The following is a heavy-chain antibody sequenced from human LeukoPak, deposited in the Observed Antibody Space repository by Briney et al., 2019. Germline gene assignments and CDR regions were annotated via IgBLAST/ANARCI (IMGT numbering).Heavy chain of an antibody. V-gene: IGHV1-2*06. CDR3: ARVRIAVAGTNFDY. Sequence: ASVKVSCKASGYTFTGYYMYWVRQAPGQGLGWMGRINPNSGGTNYAQKFQGRVTMTRDTSISTAYMELSRLRSDDTAVYYCARVRIAVAGTNFDYWGQGTLVTVSS. CDR2: INPNSGGT. CDR1: GYTFTGYY. J-gene: IGHJ4*02. D-gene: IGHD6-19*01.